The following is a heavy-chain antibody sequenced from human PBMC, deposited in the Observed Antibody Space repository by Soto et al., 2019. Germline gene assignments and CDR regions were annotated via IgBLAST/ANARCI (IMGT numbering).Heavy chain of an antibody. CDR1: GFTFSSYA. CDR3: ATSLPLSHFDFWSDDLDF. Sequence: LRLSCAASGFTFSSYAMSWVRQAPGKGLEWVSVISGSVGTTYYADSVKGRFTISRDNSKSTLYLQMNSLGAEDTAVYYSATSLPLSHFDFWSDDLDFWGQGTLVTVSS. V-gene: IGHV3-23*01. CDR2: ISGSVGTT. D-gene: IGHD3-3*01. J-gene: IGHJ4*02.